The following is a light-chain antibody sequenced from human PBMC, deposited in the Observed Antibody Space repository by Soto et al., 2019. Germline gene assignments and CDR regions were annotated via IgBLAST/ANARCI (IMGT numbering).Light chain of an antibody. CDR1: SSDVGGYNY. CDR3: SSYTISSTLVV. Sequence: QSVLTQPASVSGSPGQSITISCTGTSSDVGGYNYVSWYQQYPGKAPKLMIYDVSNRPSGVSNRFSGSKSGNTASLTISGLQAEDEADYYCSSYTISSTLVVFGGGTKVTVL. CDR2: DVS. J-gene: IGLJ2*01. V-gene: IGLV2-14*01.